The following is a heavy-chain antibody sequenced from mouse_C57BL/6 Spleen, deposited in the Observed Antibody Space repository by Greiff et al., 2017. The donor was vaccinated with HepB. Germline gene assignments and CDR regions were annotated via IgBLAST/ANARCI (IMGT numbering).Heavy chain of an antibody. Sequence: QVQLQQSGAELVRPGTSVKVSCKASGYAFTNYLIEWVKQRPGQGLEWIGVINPGSGGTNYNEKFKGKATLTADKSSSTAYMQLSSLTSEDSAVYFCAREKTLWAYDGYPSAMDYWGQGTSVTVSS. D-gene: IGHD2-3*01. CDR2: INPGSGGT. V-gene: IGHV1-54*01. CDR3: AREKTLWAYDGYPSAMDY. CDR1: GYAFTNYL. J-gene: IGHJ4*01.